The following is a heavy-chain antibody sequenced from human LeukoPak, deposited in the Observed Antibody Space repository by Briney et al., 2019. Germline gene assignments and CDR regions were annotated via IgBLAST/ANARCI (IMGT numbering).Heavy chain of an antibody. D-gene: IGHD3-10*02. Sequence: GGSLRLSCEGSDFTFSSYGMNWVRQAPGKGLEWVSYISSSGSTIYYADSVKGRFTISRDNAKNSLYLQMNSLRAEDTAVYYCAELGITMIGGVWGKGTTVTISS. J-gene: IGHJ6*04. V-gene: IGHV3-48*04. CDR2: ISSSGSTI. CDR3: AELGITMIGGV. CDR1: DFTFSSYG.